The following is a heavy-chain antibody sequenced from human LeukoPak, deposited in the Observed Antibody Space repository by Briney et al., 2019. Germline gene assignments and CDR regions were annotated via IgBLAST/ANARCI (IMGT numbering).Heavy chain of an antibody. CDR1: GFTFSSYS. D-gene: IGHD3-16*02. CDR3: ARDLNTDYDYVWGSYRQNYYYGMDV. CDR2: ISSSSSYI. V-gene: IGHV3-21*01. Sequence: GGSLRLSCAASGFTFSSYSMNWVRQAPGKGLEWVSSISSSSSYIYYADSVKGRFTISSDNAKNSLYLQMNSLRAEDTAVYYCARDLNTDYDYVWGSYRQNYYYGMDVWGKGITVTVSS. J-gene: IGHJ6*04.